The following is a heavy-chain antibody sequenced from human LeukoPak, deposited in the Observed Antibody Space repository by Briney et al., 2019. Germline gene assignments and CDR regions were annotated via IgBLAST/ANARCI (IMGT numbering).Heavy chain of an antibody. D-gene: IGHD2-21*02. CDR1: GFTFSNYG. CDR3: ARAVVVVTLDAFDI. J-gene: IGHJ3*02. Sequence: GGSLRLSCAASGFTFSNYGIHWVRQAPGKGLEWVAFMRIDGSNKYYADSVKGRFTISRDNAKNSLYLQMNSLRAEDTAVYYCARAVVVVTLDAFDIWGQGTMVTVSS. CDR2: MRIDGSNK. V-gene: IGHV3-30*02.